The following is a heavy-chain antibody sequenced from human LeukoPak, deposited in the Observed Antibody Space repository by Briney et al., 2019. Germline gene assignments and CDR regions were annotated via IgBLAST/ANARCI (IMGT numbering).Heavy chain of an antibody. V-gene: IGHV1-46*01. CDR3: AGYLSGWPMKY. Sequence: ASVKVSCKASGYTFTSYHMHWVRQAPGQGLEWMGIINPSGGSTSYAQKFQGRVTMTRDMSTSTVYMELSSLRSEDTAVYYCAGYLSGWPMKYWGQGTLVTVSS. CDR1: GYTFTSYH. CDR2: INPSGGST. D-gene: IGHD6-19*01. J-gene: IGHJ4*02.